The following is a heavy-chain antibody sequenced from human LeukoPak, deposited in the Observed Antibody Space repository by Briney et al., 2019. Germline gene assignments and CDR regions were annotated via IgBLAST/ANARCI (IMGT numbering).Heavy chain of an antibody. J-gene: IGHJ4*02. V-gene: IGHV3-7*03. CDR1: GFIFTSYW. CDR2: IKQDGSEI. CDR3: ARQAATMGRFYFDY. Sequence: PGGSLRFSCAASGFIFTSYWLSWVRKAPGKGLEWVANIKQDGSEIYYVDSVKGRFTISRDNAKNSLSLQMNSLRAEDTAVYYCARQAATMGRFYFDYWGQGTLVTVSS. D-gene: IGHD5-24*01.